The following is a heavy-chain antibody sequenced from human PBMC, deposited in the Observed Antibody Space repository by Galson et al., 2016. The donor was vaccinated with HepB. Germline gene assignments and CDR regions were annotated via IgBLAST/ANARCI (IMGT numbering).Heavy chain of an antibody. V-gene: IGHV4-39*02. D-gene: IGHD2-21*02. CDR1: GGSISSVGYY. Sequence: SETLSLTCTVSGGSISSVGYYWAWIRQPPGKGLEWIATIYYSGGNYYNPSLKSRVIISVDTSKNQFSLQLTSVTAADTAIYYCARDNLLRGVTATQTYFDYWGQGTLVTVSS. CDR3: ARDNLLRGVTATQTYFDY. CDR2: IYYSGGN. J-gene: IGHJ4*02.